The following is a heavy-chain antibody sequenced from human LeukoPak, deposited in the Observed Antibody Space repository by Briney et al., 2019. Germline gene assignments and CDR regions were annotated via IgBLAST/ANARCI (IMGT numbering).Heavy chain of an antibody. CDR2: IYYSGST. D-gene: IGHD1-7*01. CDR3: ARVELRRGLRWFDP. J-gene: IGHJ5*02. CDR1: GDSIRGADYY. V-gene: IGHV4-31*03. Sequence: SETLSLTCTVSGDSIRGADYYWSWIRHHPGKGLEWIGYIYYSGSTYYNPSLKSRITISVDTSKNHFSLKLTSVTAADTAVYYCARVELRRGLRWFDPWGQGTLVTVSS.